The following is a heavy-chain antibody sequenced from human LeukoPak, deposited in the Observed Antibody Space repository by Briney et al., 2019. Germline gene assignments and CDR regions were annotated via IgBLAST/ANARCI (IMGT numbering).Heavy chain of an antibody. CDR3: ARQAGWELLRYAFDI. Sequence: SETLSLTCTVSGGSISSSSYYWGWIRQPPGKGLEWIGCIYYSGSTYYNPSLKSRVTISVDTSKNQFSLKLSSVAAADTAVYYCARQAGWELLRYAFDIWGQGTMVTVSS. CDR2: IYYSGST. J-gene: IGHJ3*02. D-gene: IGHD1-26*01. V-gene: IGHV4-39*01. CDR1: GGSISSSSYY.